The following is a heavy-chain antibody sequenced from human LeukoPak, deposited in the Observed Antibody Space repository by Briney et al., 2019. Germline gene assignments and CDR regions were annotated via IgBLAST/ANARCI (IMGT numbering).Heavy chain of an antibody. CDR2: IYYSGST. V-gene: IGHV4-39*01. CDR3: ARTHYYDSSGYHTGAAQHSFDP. CDR1: GGSISSSSYY. D-gene: IGHD3-22*01. Sequence: SETLSLTCTVSGGSISSSSYYWGWIRQPPGKGLEWIGSIYYSGSTYYNPSLKSRATISVDTSKNQFSLKLSSVTAADTAVYYCARTHYYDSSGYHTGAAQHSFDPWGQGTLVTVSS. J-gene: IGHJ5*02.